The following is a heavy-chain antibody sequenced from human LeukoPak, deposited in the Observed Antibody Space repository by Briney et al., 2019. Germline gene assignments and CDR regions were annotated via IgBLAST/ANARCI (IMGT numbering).Heavy chain of an antibody. CDR2: ISAGPGDT. J-gene: IGHJ4*02. Sequence: GGSLRLSCVASGFTFSSHAMYWVRQAPGKGLEWVSTISAGPGDTYYADSVKGRFTISRDNSKNTLFLQMNSLRAEDTAVYYCATGGRMITFGGVIVTGQFDYWGQGTLVTVSS. D-gene: IGHD3-16*02. CDR1: GFTFSSHA. CDR3: ATGGRMITFGGVIVTGQFDY. V-gene: IGHV3-23*01.